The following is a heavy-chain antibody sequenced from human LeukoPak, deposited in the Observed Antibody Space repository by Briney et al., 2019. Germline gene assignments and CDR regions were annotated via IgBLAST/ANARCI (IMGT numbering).Heavy chain of an antibody. Sequence: GGSLRLSCAASGFAFSSYWMHWVRQAPGKGLVWVSRINSDGSSTSYADSVRGRFSISRDNAKNTLYLQMNSLRAEDTAVYYCARGLSGYASSLGYWGQGTLVTVSA. J-gene: IGHJ4*02. D-gene: IGHD6-6*01. CDR1: GFAFSSYW. CDR3: ARGLSGYASSLGY. V-gene: IGHV3-74*01. CDR2: INSDGSST.